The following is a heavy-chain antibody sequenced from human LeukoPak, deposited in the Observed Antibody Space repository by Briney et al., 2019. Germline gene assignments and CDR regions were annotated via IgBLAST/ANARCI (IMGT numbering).Heavy chain of an antibody. D-gene: IGHD3-9*01. J-gene: IGHJ3*02. CDR2: IYPGDSDT. CDR1: GYSFTNYW. CDR3: ASRYYDILTGLTPSAFDI. Sequence: GESLKISCKASGYSFTNYWIGWVRPMPGKGLEWMGIIYPGDSDTRYSPSFQGQVNISADKSISTAYLQWSSLKASDTAMYYCASRYYDILTGLTPSAFDIWGQGTMVTVSS. V-gene: IGHV5-51*01.